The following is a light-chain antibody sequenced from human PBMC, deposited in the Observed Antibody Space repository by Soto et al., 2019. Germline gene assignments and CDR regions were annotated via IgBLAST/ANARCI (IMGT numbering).Light chain of an antibody. V-gene: IGLV2-14*01. CDR1: GSDVGGYNY. Sequence: QSALTQPASVSGSPGQSITISCTGTGSDVGGYNYVSWYQHHPGKAPKLLIYDVNNRPSGVSDRFSGSKSGNTASLTISGLQTEDEADYYCSSYTSIITVVFGGGTKLTVL. CDR3: SSYTSIITVV. J-gene: IGLJ2*01. CDR2: DVN.